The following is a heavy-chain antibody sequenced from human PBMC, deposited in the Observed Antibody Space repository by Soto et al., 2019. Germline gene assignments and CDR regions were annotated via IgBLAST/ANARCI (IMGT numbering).Heavy chain of an antibody. D-gene: IGHD2-15*01. CDR3: ARGGAREMSKIPVFDY. CDR2: LYSGGNT. J-gene: IGHJ4*02. Sequence: VQQSGGGLVQPGGSLRLSCAASAFTVSTTYMAWVRQAPGKGLEWVSLLYSGGNTFYADSVKGRFTISTHSSRNTVYLQMNSLRTEDTAVYYCARGGAREMSKIPVFDYWGQGNVVTVSS. CDR1: AFTVSTTY. V-gene: IGHV3-53*04.